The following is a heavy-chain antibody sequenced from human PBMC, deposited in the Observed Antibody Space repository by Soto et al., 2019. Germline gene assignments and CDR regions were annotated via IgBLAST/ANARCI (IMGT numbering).Heavy chain of an antibody. J-gene: IGHJ3*02. CDR3: ARGDRSEAVAGDDAFDI. CDR2: TRNKANSYTT. Sequence: PGGSLRLSCAASGFTFSDHYMDWVRQAPGKGLEWVGRTRNKANSYTTEYAASVKGRFTISRDDSKNSLYLQMNSLKTEDTAVYYCARGDRSEAVAGDDAFDIWGQGTTVTVSS. V-gene: IGHV3-72*01. D-gene: IGHD6-19*01. CDR1: GFTFSDHY.